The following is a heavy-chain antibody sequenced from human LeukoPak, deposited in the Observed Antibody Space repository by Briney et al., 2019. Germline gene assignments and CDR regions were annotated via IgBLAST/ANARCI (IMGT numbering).Heavy chain of an antibody. CDR1: GYTFTGYY. D-gene: IGHD2-15*01. V-gene: IGHV1-2*02. CDR3: ARERKGYCSGGSCYKGVIFDY. CDR2: INPNSGGT. Sequence: GASVKVSCKASGYTFTGYYMHWVRQAPGQGLEWMGWINPNSGGTNYAQKFQGRVTMTRDTSISTAYMELSRLRSDDTAVYYCARERKGYCSGGSCYKGVIFDYWGQGTLVTVSS. J-gene: IGHJ4*02.